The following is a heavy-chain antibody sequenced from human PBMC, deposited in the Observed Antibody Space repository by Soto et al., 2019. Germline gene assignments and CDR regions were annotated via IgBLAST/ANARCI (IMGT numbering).Heavy chain of an antibody. Sequence: QVQLQESGPGLVKPAQTLSLTCTVSGGSISSGGYSWSWIRQHPGKGLARIGYIYYSVSTYYKPYRKSRVTITVNPSKHQFPLNLSSVTAADTAVYYYARVLEPYRLRGPYFDYWGQGTLVTGSS. CDR1: GGSISSGGYS. V-gene: IGHV4-31*03. J-gene: IGHJ4*02. CDR2: IYYSVST. CDR3: ARVLEPYRLRGPYFDY. D-gene: IGHD2-2*01.